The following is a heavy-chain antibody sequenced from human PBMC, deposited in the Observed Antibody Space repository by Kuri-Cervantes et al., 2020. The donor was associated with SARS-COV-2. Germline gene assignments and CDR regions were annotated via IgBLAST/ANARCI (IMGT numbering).Heavy chain of an antibody. D-gene: IGHD3-10*01. Sequence: NSVKVSCKASGSTFSGSAIQWVRQARGQRLEWIGWIVVGSGNTDYAREFQERVTITRDMTTTTVYMELRSLRPDDTAMYYCEPFYYRSITNWSDPWGQGTQVTVSS. V-gene: IGHV1-58*02. CDR1: GSTFSGSA. CDR2: IVVGSGNT. J-gene: IGHJ5*02. CDR3: EPFYYRSITNWSDP.